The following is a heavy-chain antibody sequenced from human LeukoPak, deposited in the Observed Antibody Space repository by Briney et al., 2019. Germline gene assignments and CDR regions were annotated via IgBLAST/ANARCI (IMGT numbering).Heavy chain of an antibody. CDR1: GGSISSYY. V-gene: IGHV4-59*01. D-gene: IGHD6-6*01. Sequence: SETLSLTCTVSGGSISSYYWSWIRQPPGKGLEWIGYIYYSESTNYNPSLKSRVTISVDTSKNQFSLKLSSVTTADTAVYYCAREDSSSPGGFDYWGQGTLVTVSS. CDR3: AREDSSSPGGFDY. J-gene: IGHJ4*02. CDR2: IYYSEST.